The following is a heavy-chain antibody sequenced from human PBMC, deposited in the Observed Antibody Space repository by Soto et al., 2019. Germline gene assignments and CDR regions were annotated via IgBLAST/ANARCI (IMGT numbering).Heavy chain of an antibody. J-gene: IGHJ5*02. CDR3: ASIEYSSSSGGWFDP. D-gene: IGHD6-6*01. V-gene: IGHV4-59*08. Sequence: PSETMSLTCTVSGGSISSYYWSWIRQPPGKGLEWIGYIYYSGSTYYNPSLKSRVTISVDTSKNQFSLKLSSVTAADTAVYYCASIEYSSSSGGWFDPWGQGTLVTVSS. CDR2: IYYSGST. CDR1: GGSISSYY.